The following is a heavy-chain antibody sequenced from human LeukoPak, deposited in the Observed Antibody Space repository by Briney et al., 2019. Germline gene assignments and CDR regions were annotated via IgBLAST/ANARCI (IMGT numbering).Heavy chain of an antibody. CDR3: AKVVGYCSSTSCQYLDY. J-gene: IGHJ4*02. Sequence: PGGSLRLSCAASGFTFSSYGMHWVRQAPGKGLEWVAFIRYDGSNKYYADSVKGRFTISRDNSKNTLYLQMNSLRAEDTAVYYCAKVVGYCSSTSCQYLDYWGQGTLVTVSS. D-gene: IGHD2-2*03. CDR2: IRYDGSNK. CDR1: GFTFSSYG. V-gene: IGHV3-30*02.